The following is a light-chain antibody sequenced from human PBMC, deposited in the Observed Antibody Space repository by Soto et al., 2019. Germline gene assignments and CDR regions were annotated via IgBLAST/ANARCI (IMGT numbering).Light chain of an antibody. J-gene: IGKJ3*01. CDR3: QPIAITGF. Sequence: DIQMTQSPSSLSASVGHRVTITCRSSQSISTYFNWYQQKPVKAPKLLIYAASNLQSGGPSKFSGSGSGTEFTFTISSLQPEDFGTYYCQPIAITGFFGPVTKVDI. V-gene: IGKV1-39*01. CDR1: QSISTY. CDR2: AAS.